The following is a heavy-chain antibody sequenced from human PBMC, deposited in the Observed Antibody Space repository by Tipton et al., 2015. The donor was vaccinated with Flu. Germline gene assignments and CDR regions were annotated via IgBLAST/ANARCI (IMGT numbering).Heavy chain of an antibody. J-gene: IGHJ4*02. V-gene: IGHV1-2*06. CDR2: LYTAGGT. D-gene: IGHD3-16*01. CDR3: ARQRSYYDTSGPRGGGFYLDY. Sequence: QLVQSGAEVKRPGASVKVSCKASGYPFARYYLHWMRRAPGQGLEWMGRLYTAGGTTYNSSLKSRVTISLDTPKNQFSLSLNSVTAADTAVYFCARQRSYYDTSGPRGGGFYLDYWGQGALVTVSS. CDR1: GYPFARYY.